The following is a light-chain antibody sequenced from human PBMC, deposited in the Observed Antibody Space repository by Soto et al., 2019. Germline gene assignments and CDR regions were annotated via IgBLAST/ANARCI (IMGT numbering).Light chain of an antibody. CDR2: GAS. V-gene: IGKV3-20*01. CDR3: QQYYSSPRT. Sequence: EIVLTQSPGTLSLSPGERATLSCRASQSFTSTSLAWYQQKPGQAPRLLISGASRRAAGIPDRFSGSGSGTDFTLTISRLETEDLVVYYCQQYYSSPRTFGHGTRVEIK. J-gene: IGKJ1*01. CDR1: QSFTSTS.